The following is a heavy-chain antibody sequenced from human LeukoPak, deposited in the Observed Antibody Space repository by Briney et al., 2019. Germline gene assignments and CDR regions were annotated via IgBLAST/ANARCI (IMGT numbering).Heavy chain of an antibody. CDR3: ARETYSSSPFDY. CDR1: GFTFSSCW. D-gene: IGHD6-13*01. J-gene: IGHJ4*02. V-gene: IGHV3-7*01. Sequence: GGSLRLSCAASGFTFSSCWMSWVRQAPGKGLEWVANIKQDGSEKYYVDSVKGRFTISRDNAKNSLYLQMNSLRAEDTAVYYCARETYSSSPFDYWGQGTLVTVSS. CDR2: IKQDGSEK.